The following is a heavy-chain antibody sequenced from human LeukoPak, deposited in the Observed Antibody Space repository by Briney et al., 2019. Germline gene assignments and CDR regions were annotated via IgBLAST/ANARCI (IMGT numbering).Heavy chain of an antibody. J-gene: IGHJ4*02. V-gene: IGHV3-23*01. Sequence: GGSLRLSCAGSGFIFGSYWISWVRQAPGKGLEWVSSISNSGGRTFYTDSVKGRFTISRDNSKITLYLQMNSLRAEDTAVYYCAKSYNGYESKPDYWGQGTLVTVSS. CDR3: AKSYNGYESKPDY. CDR2: ISNSGGRT. D-gene: IGHD5-12*01. CDR1: GFIFGSYW.